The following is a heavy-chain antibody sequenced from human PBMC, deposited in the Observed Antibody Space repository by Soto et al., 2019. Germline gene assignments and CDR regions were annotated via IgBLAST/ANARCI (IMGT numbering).Heavy chain of an antibody. J-gene: IGHJ5*02. Sequence: PSETLSLTCTVSGGSISSYSWSWIRQSPGKGLEWIGYIYYDGSTDYNPSLKSRVTISVDTSQSQLSLKLSSVTAADTAVYYCARLIDRDWFDPWGQGTLVTVSS. V-gene: IGHV4-59*08. CDR2: IYYDGST. D-gene: IGHD3-22*01. CDR3: ARLIDRDWFDP. CDR1: GGSISSYS.